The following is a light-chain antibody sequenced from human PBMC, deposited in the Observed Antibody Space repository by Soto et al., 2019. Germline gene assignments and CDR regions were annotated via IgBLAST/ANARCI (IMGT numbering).Light chain of an antibody. J-gene: IGKJ5*01. CDR2: GAS. V-gene: IGKV3-20*01. Sequence: EVVLTQSPDTLSLSPGETATLSCRASQSLRPTYVAWYQQRPGQAPRLLIYGASSRATGIPDRFSGSGSGTDFTLTISRLEPEDFAVYYCQQYGSSPITFGQGTRLEIK. CDR3: QQYGSSPIT. CDR1: QSLRPTY.